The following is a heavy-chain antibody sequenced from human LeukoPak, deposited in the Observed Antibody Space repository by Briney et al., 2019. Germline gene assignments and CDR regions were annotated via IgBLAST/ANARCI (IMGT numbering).Heavy chain of an antibody. V-gene: IGHV3-23*01. Sequence: GGSLRLSCAASGFTFSSYAMRWVRQAPGKGLEWVSAISGSGGSTYYADSVKGRFTISRDNSKNTLYLQMNSLRAEDTAVYYCAKDPFLTMIVVVITKEDDYWGQGTLVTVSS. CDR3: AKDPFLTMIVVVITKEDDY. CDR2: ISGSGGST. CDR1: GFTFSSYA. J-gene: IGHJ4*02. D-gene: IGHD3-22*01.